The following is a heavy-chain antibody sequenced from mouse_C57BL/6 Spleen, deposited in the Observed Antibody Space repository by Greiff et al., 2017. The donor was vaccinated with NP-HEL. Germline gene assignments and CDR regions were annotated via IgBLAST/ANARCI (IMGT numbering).Heavy chain of an antibody. J-gene: IGHJ3*01. Sequence: EVKLVESGPELVKPGASVKIPCKASGYTFTDYNMDWVKQSHGKSLEWIGDINPNNGGTIYNQKFKGKATVTVDKSSSTAYMELRSLTSEDTAVYYCARSYGYGGPFAYWGQGTLVTVSA. CDR3: ARSYGYGGPFAY. CDR1: GYTFTDYN. CDR2: INPNNGGT. V-gene: IGHV1-18*01. D-gene: IGHD2-2*01.